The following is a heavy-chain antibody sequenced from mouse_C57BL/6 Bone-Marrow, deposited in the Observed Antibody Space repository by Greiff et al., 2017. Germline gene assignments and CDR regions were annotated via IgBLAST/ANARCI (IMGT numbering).Heavy chain of an antibody. V-gene: IGHV1-59*01. Sequence: QVQLQQPGAELVRPGTSVKLSCKASGYTFTSYWMHWVKQRPGQGLEWIGVIDPSDSYTNYNQKFKGKATLTVDTSSSTAYMQLSSLTSEDSAVEYCARPDYYAMDYWGQGTLVTVSA. J-gene: IGHJ4*01. CDR2: IDPSDSYT. CDR1: GYTFTSYW. CDR3: ARPDYYAMDY.